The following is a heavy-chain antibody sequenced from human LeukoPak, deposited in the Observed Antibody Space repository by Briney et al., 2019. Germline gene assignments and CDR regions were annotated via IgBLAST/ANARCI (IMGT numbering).Heavy chain of an antibody. CDR3: ARDKADYSLFQYYYYGMGV. D-gene: IGHD4-11*01. CDR1: GFTFSSYS. V-gene: IGHV3-48*02. Sequence: GGSLRLSCAASGFTFSSYSMTWVRQAPGKGLEWVSYISSSSSTIYYADSVKGRFTISRDNAKNSLYLQMNSLRDEDTAVYYCARDKADYSLFQYYYYGMGVWGQGTTVTVSS. J-gene: IGHJ6*02. CDR2: ISSSSSTI.